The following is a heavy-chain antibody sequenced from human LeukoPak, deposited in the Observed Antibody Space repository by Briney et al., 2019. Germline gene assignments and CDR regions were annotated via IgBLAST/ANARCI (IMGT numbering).Heavy chain of an antibody. CDR1: GFTFNNYE. V-gene: IGHV3-48*03. Sequence: PGGSLRLSCAASGFTFNNYEMNWVRQAPGKGLEWVSYISSSGSSIYYADSVKGRFTISRANTKNSLYLQMNSLRAADTAVYYCARGENDAFTAFHIWGQGTMVTVSS. CDR3: ARGENDAFTAFHI. CDR2: ISSSGSSI. D-gene: IGHD1-1*01. J-gene: IGHJ3*02.